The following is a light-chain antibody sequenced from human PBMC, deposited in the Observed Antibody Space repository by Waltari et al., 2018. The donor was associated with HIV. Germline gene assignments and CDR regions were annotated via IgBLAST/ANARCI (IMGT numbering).Light chain of an antibody. CDR1: SSDAGSHNY. CDR3: CSYAGTYTFVV. J-gene: IGLJ2*01. Sequence: QSALTQPRPLSGSPGPPATVACTGTSSDAGSHNYVSWYQHHPGKAPNLILYDASERPSGVPDRFSGSKSGNTASLTISGLQAEDEADYYCCSYAGTYTFVVFGGGTKLTVL. V-gene: IGLV2-11*01. CDR2: DAS.